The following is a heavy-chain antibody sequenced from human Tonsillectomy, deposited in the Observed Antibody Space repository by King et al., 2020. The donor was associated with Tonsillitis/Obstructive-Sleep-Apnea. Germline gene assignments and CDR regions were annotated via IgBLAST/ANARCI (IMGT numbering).Heavy chain of an antibody. J-gene: IGHJ3*02. D-gene: IGHD2-2*02. CDR3: ARLGYCSSTSCYMGAFDI. CDR1: GFTFSDYY. CDR2: ISSSSSYT. V-gene: IGHV3-11*05. Sequence: VQLVQSGGGLVKPGGSLRLSCAASGFTFSDYYMSWIRQAPGKGLEWVSYISSSSSYTNYADSVKGRFTISRDNAKNSLYLQMNSLRAEDTAVYYCARLGYCSSTSCYMGAFDIWGQGTMVTVSS.